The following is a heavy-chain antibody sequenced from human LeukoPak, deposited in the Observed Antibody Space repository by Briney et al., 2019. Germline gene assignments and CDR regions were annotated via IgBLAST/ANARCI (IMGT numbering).Heavy chain of an antibody. J-gene: IGHJ5*02. CDR3: ARRNYYGSGSYYPDNWFDP. CDR1: GGSISSYY. Sequence: TGGSLSLTCTVSGGSISSYYWSWIRQPPGKGLEWIGYIDYSGSTNYNPSLKSGLTIAVDTSKNQVSLKLSSVTAADTAVYYCARRNYYGSGSYYPDNWFDPWGQGTLVTVSS. V-gene: IGHV4-59*08. CDR2: IDYSGST. D-gene: IGHD3-10*01.